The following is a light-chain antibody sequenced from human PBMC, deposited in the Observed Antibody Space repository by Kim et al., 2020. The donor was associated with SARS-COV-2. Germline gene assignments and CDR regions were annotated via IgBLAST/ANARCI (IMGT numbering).Light chain of an antibody. Sequence: EVVMTQSPATLYVSPGERATLSCRASQSVRSNVAWYQQKRGQPPRLLIYGASTRATGIPARFSGSGSGTDFTLTISSLQSEDFAVYYCQQYNNWPPYTFGQGTKLEI. CDR3: QQYNNWPPYT. CDR1: QSVRSN. CDR2: GAS. J-gene: IGKJ2*01. V-gene: IGKV3-15*01.